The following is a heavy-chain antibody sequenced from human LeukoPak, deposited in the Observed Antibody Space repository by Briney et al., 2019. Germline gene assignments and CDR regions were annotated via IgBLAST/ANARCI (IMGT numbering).Heavy chain of an antibody. Sequence: KTSETLSLTCTVSGGSISSGDHYWSWIRQPPGKGLEWIGYIYYSGSTYYNPSLKSRVTISLDTSKNHFSLNLSSVTAADTAVYYCAREDYRRDYGDYSGMDVWGQGTTVTVPS. V-gene: IGHV4-30-4*01. CDR1: GGSISSGDHY. D-gene: IGHD4-17*01. J-gene: IGHJ6*02. CDR2: IYYSGST. CDR3: AREDYRRDYGDYSGMDV.